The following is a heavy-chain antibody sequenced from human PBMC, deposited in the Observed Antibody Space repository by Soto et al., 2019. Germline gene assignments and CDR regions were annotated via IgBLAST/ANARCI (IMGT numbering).Heavy chain of an antibody. D-gene: IGHD3-10*01. CDR1: GYTFTSYG. Sequence: QVQLVQSGAEVKKPGASVKVSCKASGYTFTSYGISWVRQAPGQGLEWMGWISAYNGNTNYAQKLQGRATMTTDSSTSTAYMELRSRRSDDTAVYYCARPQPYYYGSGGPVEYFDYWGQGTLVTVSS. CDR3: ARPQPYYYGSGGPVEYFDY. J-gene: IGHJ4*02. V-gene: IGHV1-18*01. CDR2: ISAYNGNT.